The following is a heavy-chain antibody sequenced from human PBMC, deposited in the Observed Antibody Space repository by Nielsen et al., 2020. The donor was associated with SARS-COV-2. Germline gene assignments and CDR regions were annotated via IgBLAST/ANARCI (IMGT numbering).Heavy chain of an antibody. D-gene: IGHD4-17*01. CDR2: IKQDGSEK. Sequence: GESLKISCAASGFTFSSYWMSWVRQAPGKGLEWVANIKQDGSEKYYVDSVKGRFTISRDNAKSSLYLQMNSLRAEDTAVYYCARSIGATETSDYWGQGTLVTVSS. J-gene: IGHJ4*02. CDR1: GFTFSSYW. CDR3: ARSIGATETSDY. V-gene: IGHV3-7*01.